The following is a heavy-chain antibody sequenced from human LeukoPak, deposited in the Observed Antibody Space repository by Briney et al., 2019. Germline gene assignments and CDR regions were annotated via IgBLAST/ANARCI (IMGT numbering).Heavy chain of an antibody. Sequence: GGSLRLSCAASGFTFDDYGMTWVRQTPGKGLEWVSTIDVSGDSTYYADSVKGRFTISRDNSKNTLYLQVNSLRVEDTAVYYCAKDVSNFIGASDTWGQGTMVTVSS. CDR1: GFTFDDYG. J-gene: IGHJ3*02. D-gene: IGHD2-8*01. CDR2: IDVSGDST. V-gene: IGHV3-23*01. CDR3: AKDVSNFIGASDT.